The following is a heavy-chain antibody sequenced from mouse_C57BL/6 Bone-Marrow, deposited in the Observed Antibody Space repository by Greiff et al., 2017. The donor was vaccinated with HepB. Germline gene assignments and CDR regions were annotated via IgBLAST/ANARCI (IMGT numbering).Heavy chain of an antibody. CDR2: IYPGGGYT. CDR3: ARSDYGSSLFYWYFDV. CDR1: GYTFTNYW. V-gene: IGHV1-63*01. J-gene: IGHJ1*03. Sequence: VHLVESGAELVRPGTSVKMSCKASGYTFTNYWIGWAKQRPGHGLEWIGDIYPGGGYTNYNEKFKGKATLTADKSSSTAYMQFSSLTSEDSAIYYCARSDYGSSLFYWYFDVWGTGTTVTVSS. D-gene: IGHD1-1*01.